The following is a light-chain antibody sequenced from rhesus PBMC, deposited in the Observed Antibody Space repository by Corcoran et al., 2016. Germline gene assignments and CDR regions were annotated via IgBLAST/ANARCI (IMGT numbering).Light chain of an antibody. Sequence: DIQMTQSPSSLSASVGDRVTITCRASENVNNYLHWYQQKPGKAPKLLGYKASTLQSGVPSRFRGSGSGTDCTLTFSSLQPEDFATYYCQHSYGTPPTFGQGTKVEIK. CDR1: ENVNNY. J-gene: IGKJ1*01. V-gene: IGKV1-74*01. CDR3: QHSYGTPPT. CDR2: KAS.